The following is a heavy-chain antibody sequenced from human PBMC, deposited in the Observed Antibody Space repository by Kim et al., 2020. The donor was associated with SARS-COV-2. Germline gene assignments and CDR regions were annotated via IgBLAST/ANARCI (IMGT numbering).Heavy chain of an antibody. CDR2: IIPIFGTA. V-gene: IGHV1-69*13. CDR3: AREGDTADPYYYYGMDV. Sequence: SVKVSCKASGGTFSSYAISWVRQAPGQGLEWMGGIIPIFGTANYAQKFQGRVTITADESTSTAYMELSSLRSEDTAVYYCAREGDTADPYYYYGMDVWGQGTTVTVSS. D-gene: IGHD5-18*01. CDR1: GGTFSSYA. J-gene: IGHJ6*02.